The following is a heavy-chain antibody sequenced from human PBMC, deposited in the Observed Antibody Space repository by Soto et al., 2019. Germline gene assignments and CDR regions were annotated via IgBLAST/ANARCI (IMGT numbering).Heavy chain of an antibody. V-gene: IGHV3-23*01. CDR1: GFTLSSYA. CDR3: AKSLLDYHLETIPDHPFDH. D-gene: IGHD3-10*01. Sequence: GGSLRLSCAASGFTLSSYAMSWVRQTPGKGLEWITSLSSSGAGAYYADSVKGRFTISRDNSRNTLFLQMNSLKAEDTAIYFCAKSLLDYHLETIPDHPFDHWGQGTLVTVSS. CDR2: LSSSGAGA. J-gene: IGHJ4*02.